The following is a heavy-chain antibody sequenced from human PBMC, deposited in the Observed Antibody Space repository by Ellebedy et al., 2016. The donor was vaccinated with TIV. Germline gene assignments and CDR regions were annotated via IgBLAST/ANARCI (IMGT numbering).Heavy chain of an antibody. J-gene: IGHJ6*03. D-gene: IGHD3-3*01. V-gene: IGHV4-4*07. CDR1: GGSISSYY. CDR3: ARRSGYSPYYYMDV. CDR2: IYISGST. Sequence: SETLSLTXTVSGGSISSYYWSCIRQSAGKGLEWIGRIYISGSTNYNPSLKSRVTMSVDTSKNQFSLKLSSVTAADTAVYYCARRSGYSPYYYMDVWGKGTTVTVSS.